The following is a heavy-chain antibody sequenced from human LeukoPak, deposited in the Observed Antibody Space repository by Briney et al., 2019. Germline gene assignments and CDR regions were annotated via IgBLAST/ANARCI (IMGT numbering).Heavy chain of an antibody. Sequence: PGGSLRLSCAASGFTFSTYAMSWVRQAPGKGLGWVSTISGSGGSTYYADSVKGRFTISRDNSENMLYLQMNSLRAEDTAVYYCASQPDILTGYYRPYFDYWGQGTLVTVSS. V-gene: IGHV3-23*01. CDR1: GFTFSTYA. CDR3: ASQPDILTGYYRPYFDY. CDR2: ISGSGGST. J-gene: IGHJ4*02. D-gene: IGHD3-9*01.